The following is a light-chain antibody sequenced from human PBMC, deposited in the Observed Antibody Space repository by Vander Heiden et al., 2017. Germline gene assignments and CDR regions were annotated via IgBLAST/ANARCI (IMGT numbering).Light chain of an antibody. CDR1: QTIYSY. CDR3: QQSNSSTWT. V-gene: IGKV1-39*01. Sequence: DIQLTQSPSSLSASIGDRVTITCRASQTIYSYLDWYQQKPGGPAMRRVYSVYDWQDKDPSRFSGSRSGTKFTLTISSLQPEDFASYFCQQSNSSTWTFGGGTKVEIK. J-gene: IGKJ4*02. CDR2: SVY.